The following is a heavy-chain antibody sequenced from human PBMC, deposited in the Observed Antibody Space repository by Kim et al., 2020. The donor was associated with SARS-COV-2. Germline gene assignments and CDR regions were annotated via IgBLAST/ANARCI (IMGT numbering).Heavy chain of an antibody. CDR3: AKAASSWYEDYYYGMDV. J-gene: IGHJ6*02. Sequence: VKGRFTISRDNSKNTLYLQMNSLRAEDTAVYYCAKAASSWYEDYYYGMDVWGQGTTVTVSS. D-gene: IGHD6-13*01. V-gene: IGHV3-23*01.